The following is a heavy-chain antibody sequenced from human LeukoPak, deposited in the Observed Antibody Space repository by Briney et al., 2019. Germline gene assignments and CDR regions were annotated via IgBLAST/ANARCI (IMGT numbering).Heavy chain of an antibody. CDR1: GGSISSYY. CDR2: IYYSGST. Sequence: SETLSLTCTVSGGSISSYYWSWIRQPPGKGLEWIEYIYYSGSTNYNPSLKSRVTISVDTSKNQFSLKLSSVTAADTAVYYCARGSMVRGKYDYWGQGTLVTVSS. CDR3: ARGSMVRGKYDY. D-gene: IGHD3-10*01. V-gene: IGHV4-59*01. J-gene: IGHJ4*02.